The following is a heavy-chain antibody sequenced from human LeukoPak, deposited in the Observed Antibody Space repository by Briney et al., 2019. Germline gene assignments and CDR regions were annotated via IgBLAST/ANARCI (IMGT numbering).Heavy chain of an antibody. CDR1: GFTFSSYA. CDR3: AKFLPTHIVVANYYFDY. Sequence: PGGSLRLSCAASGFTFSSYAMSWVRQAPGKGPEWVSAISGSGGSTYYADSVKGRFTISRDNSKNTLYLQMNSLRAEDTAVYYCAKFLPTHIVVANYYFDYWGQGTLVTVSS. J-gene: IGHJ4*02. V-gene: IGHV3-23*01. D-gene: IGHD2-21*01. CDR2: ISGSGGST.